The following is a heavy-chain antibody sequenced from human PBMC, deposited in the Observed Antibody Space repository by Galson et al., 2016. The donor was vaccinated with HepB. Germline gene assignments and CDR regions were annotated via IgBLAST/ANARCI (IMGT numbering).Heavy chain of an antibody. CDR2: INHSGST. CDR1: GGSFIDYY. CDR3: TRPRLTTGSPYNSFDP. Sequence: SETLSLTCGVYGGSFIDYYWTWIRQPPGKGLEWIGEINHSGSTTYNPSLKSRVTMSVDTSKSQFSVRLSSVTAADTAVYYCTRPRLTTGSPYNSFDPWGQGTLVTVSS. J-gene: IGHJ5*02. V-gene: IGHV4-34*01. D-gene: IGHD1-1*01.